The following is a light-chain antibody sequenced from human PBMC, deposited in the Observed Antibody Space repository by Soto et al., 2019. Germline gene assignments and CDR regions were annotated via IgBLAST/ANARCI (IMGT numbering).Light chain of an antibody. J-gene: IGKJ4*01. V-gene: IGKV3-11*01. CDR3: QQRSNWPLT. CDR1: QSVSSD. CDR2: DAS. Sequence: EIVLTQSPATLSLSPGERATLSCRASQSVSSDLAWYQQKPGQAPRLLIYDASNRATGIPARFSGSGSGTDFTLTISSLEPEDFALYYCQQRSNWPLTFGGGTKV.